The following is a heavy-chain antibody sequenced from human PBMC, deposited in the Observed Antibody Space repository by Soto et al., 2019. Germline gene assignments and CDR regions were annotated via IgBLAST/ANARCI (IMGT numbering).Heavy chain of an antibody. D-gene: IGHD6-19*01. CDR1: GGSVASGSYY. CDR2: VYFSGST. CDR3: ARDQGIAVAVFDY. J-gene: IGHJ4*02. Sequence: QVQLQESGPGLVKPSETLSLTCTVSGGSVASGSYYWSWIGQPPGKGMEWIGYVYFSGSTNYNPSLKSRVAISVDTSNNQISLKLSSVTAADTAVYYCARDQGIAVAVFDYWGQGTLVTVSS. V-gene: IGHV4-61*01.